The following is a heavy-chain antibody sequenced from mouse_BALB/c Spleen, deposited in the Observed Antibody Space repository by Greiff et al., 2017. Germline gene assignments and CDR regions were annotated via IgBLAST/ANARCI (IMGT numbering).Heavy chain of an antibody. Sequence: DVKLVESGGGLVQPGGSRKLSCAASGFTFSSFGMHWVRQAPEKGLEWVAYISSGSSTIYYADTVKGRFTISRDNPKNTLFLQMTSLRSEDTAMYYCARRYFYAMDYWGQGTSVTVSS. D-gene: IGHD1-1*01. J-gene: IGHJ4*01. CDR1: GFTFSSFG. V-gene: IGHV5-17*02. CDR2: ISSGSSTI. CDR3: ARRYFYAMDY.